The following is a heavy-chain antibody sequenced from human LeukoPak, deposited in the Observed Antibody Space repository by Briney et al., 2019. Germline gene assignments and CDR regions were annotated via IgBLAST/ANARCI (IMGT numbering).Heavy chain of an antibody. CDR3: AKARRVYGYPFSLDY. CDR1: GFTFSSYG. Sequence: GGSLRLSCAASGFTFSSYGMHWVRQAPGKGLEWVAVISYDGSNKYYADSVKGRFTISRDNSKNTLYLQMNSLRAEDTAVYYCAKARRVYGYPFSLDYWGQGTLVTVSS. J-gene: IGHJ4*02. D-gene: IGHD5-24*01. CDR2: ISYDGSNK. V-gene: IGHV3-30*18.